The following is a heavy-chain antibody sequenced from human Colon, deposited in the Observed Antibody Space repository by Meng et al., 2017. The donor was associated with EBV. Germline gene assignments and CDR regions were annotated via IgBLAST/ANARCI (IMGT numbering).Heavy chain of an antibody. CDR2: ISTNTGNP. CDR1: GYTFTRYP. V-gene: IGHV7-4-1*02. CDR3: GTLKYTSGFYGPAY. D-gene: IGHD6-19*01. J-gene: IGHJ4*02. Sequence: QVQLVQSGSELKKPGASVKVSCKASGYTFTRYPMIWVRQAPGQGLEWMGWISTNTGNPTYAQGFTGRFVFSVDTSVSTAYLQISSLKAEDTAVYYCGTLKYTSGFYGPAYWGQGALVTVSS.